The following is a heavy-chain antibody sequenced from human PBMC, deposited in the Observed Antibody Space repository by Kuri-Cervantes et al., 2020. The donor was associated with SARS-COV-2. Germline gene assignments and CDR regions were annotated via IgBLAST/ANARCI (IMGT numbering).Heavy chain of an antibody. J-gene: IGHJ4*02. CDR2: ITPFNDNT. D-gene: IGHD4-23*01. CDR1: GYTFTSYD. CDR3: ARGKGTTVVTPSASAFYYFDY. Sequence: ASVNVSCKASGYTFTSYDINWVRQATGQALEWMAWITPFNDNTNYAQKFQDRVTITRDRSMSTAYMELSSLRSEDTAVYYCARGKGTTVVTPSASAFYYFDYWGQGTLVTVSS. V-gene: IGHV1-8*01.